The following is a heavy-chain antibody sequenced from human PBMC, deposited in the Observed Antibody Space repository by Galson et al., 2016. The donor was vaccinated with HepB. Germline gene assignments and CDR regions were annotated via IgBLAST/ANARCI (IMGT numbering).Heavy chain of an antibody. CDR2: IVPILGMS. D-gene: IGHD6-19*01. J-gene: IGHJ6*02. V-gene: IGHV1-69*04. Sequence: SVKVSCKASGGTFSSYAFSWVRQAPGQGLEWMGRIVPILGMSNNAQKFQGRVTITADKSTGTVYMELSSLRSEDTAVYYCARDAVAVAGTLHFYFYGMDVWGQGTTVTVSS. CDR1: GGTFSSYA. CDR3: ARDAVAVAGTLHFYFYGMDV.